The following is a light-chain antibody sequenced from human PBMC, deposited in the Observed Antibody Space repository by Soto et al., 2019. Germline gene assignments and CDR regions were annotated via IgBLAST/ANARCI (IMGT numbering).Light chain of an antibody. CDR2: WAS. V-gene: IGKV4-1*01. Sequence: DIVMTQSPDSLAVSLGERATINCKSSQSVLYSSNNKNYLAWYQQKPGQPPKLLIYWASTRESGVPDRFSGRGSGTDFTLPISSLQAEDVAVYYCQQYYSTPPYTFGQGTKLEIK. J-gene: IGKJ2*01. CDR3: QQYYSTPPYT. CDR1: QSVLYSSNNKNY.